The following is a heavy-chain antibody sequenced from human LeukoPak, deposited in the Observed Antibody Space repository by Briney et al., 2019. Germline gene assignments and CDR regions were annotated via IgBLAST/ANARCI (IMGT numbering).Heavy chain of an antibody. CDR2: INGSGDRT. CDR3: AKQSKGIAAAGTLYFDY. Sequence: GGSLRLSCAASGFTFSSYAMSWVRQAPGKGLEWVSDINGSGDRTYYADSVKGRFTISRDNSKNTLYLQMNSLRAEDTAVYYCAKQSKGIAAAGTLYFDYWGQGILVTVSS. J-gene: IGHJ4*02. CDR1: GFTFSSYA. D-gene: IGHD6-13*01. V-gene: IGHV3-23*01.